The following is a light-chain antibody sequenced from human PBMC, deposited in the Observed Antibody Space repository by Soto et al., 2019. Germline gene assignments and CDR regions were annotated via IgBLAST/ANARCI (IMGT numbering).Light chain of an antibody. Sequence: DIVMTQSPRSLPVTPGEPASISGRSSQSLLHSNGYNYLDWYLQKPGQSPQLLIYLGSNRASGVDDRFTGSGSGTDFTLKISKVEAEDVGVYYCVQALQAPPMYTFGQGTKLEIK. CDR3: VQALQAPPMYT. V-gene: IGKV2-28*01. CDR2: LGS. J-gene: IGKJ2*01. CDR1: QSLLHSNGYNY.